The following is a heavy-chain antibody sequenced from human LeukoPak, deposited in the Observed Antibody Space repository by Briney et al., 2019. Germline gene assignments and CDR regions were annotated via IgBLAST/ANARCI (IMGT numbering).Heavy chain of an antibody. J-gene: IGHJ6*02. Sequence: PGGSLRLSCAASGFTFSSFAMSWVRQAPGKGLEWVSTISAGGGGTYYADSVKGRFTISRDNSKNTLYLQMNSLRAEDTAVYYCAKALRLDNYYYYGMDVWGQGTTVTVSS. CDR2: ISAGGGGT. V-gene: IGHV3-23*01. D-gene: IGHD3-9*01. CDR3: AKALRLDNYYYYGMDV. CDR1: GFTFSSFA.